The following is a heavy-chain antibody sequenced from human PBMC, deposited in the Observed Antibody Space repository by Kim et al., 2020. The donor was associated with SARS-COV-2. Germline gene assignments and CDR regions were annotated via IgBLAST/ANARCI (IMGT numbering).Heavy chain of an antibody. D-gene: IGHD3-3*01. CDR3: ASLFAEVTIFRVFNYGMDV. CDR1: GGSISSGGYY. V-gene: IGHV4-31*03. J-gene: IGHJ6*02. Sequence: SETLSLTCTVSGGSISSGGYYWNWIRQHPGKGLEWIGYIYYSGSTYYNPSLKSRVTISVDTSKSQFSLKLSSVTAADTAVYYCASLFAEVTIFRVFNYGMDVWGQGTTVTVSS. CDR2: IYYSGST.